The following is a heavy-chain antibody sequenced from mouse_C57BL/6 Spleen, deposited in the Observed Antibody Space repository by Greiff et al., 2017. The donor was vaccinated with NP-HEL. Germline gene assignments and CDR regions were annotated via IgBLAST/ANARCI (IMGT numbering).Heavy chain of an antibody. CDR2: ISSGSSTI. Sequence: EVKLQESGGGLVKPGGSLKLSCAASGFTFSDYGMHWVRQAPEKGLEWVAYISSGSSTIYYADTVKGRFTISRDNAKNTLFLQMTSLRSEDTAMYYCASGIKGYWGQGTTLTVSS. D-gene: IGHD4-1*01. J-gene: IGHJ2*01. CDR3: ASGIKGY. CDR1: GFTFSDYG. V-gene: IGHV5-17*01.